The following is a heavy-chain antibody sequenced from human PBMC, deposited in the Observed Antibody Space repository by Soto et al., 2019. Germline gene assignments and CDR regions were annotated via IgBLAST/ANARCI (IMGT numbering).Heavy chain of an antibody. CDR3: ATVFDV. Sequence: EVQLVESGGGLVQPGGSLRVSCAASGFTFRSHSIHWVRQAPGKGLEWVSRIDTDGGGTSYADSVKGRFTISTDNAENTVYLQMNGLRVEDTAVYYCATVFDVWGQGTLVTVSS. J-gene: IGHJ4*02. V-gene: IGHV3-74*01. CDR2: IDTDGGGT. D-gene: IGHD4-17*01. CDR1: GFTFRSHS.